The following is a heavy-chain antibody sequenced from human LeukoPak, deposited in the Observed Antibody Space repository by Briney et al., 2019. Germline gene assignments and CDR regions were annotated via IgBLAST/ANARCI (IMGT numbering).Heavy chain of an antibody. CDR2: ISGSGGST. CDR3: AKVRLPYDSSGYYDY. J-gene: IGHJ4*02. D-gene: IGHD3-22*01. Sequence: PGGSPRLSCAASGFTFSSYAMSWVRQAPGKGLEWVSAISGSGGSTYYADSVKGRFTISRDNSKNTLYLQMNSLRAKDTAVYYCAKVRLPYDSSGYYDYWGQGTLVTVSS. V-gene: IGHV3-23*01. CDR1: GFTFSSYA.